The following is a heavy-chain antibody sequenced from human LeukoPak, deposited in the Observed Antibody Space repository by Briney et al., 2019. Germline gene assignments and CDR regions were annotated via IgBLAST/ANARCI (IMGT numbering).Heavy chain of an antibody. Sequence: GGSLRLSCADSRFTFSRYWMHWVRQTPGKGLAWVSCISADGSVTRYADSVKGRFTISRDNTKSTLYLQMHSLRAEDTAVYYCATAGGDGSRMGFDPWGQGALVTVSS. CDR3: ATAGGDGSRMGFDP. CDR2: ISADGSVT. D-gene: IGHD2-15*01. CDR1: RFTFSRYW. J-gene: IGHJ5*02. V-gene: IGHV3-74*01.